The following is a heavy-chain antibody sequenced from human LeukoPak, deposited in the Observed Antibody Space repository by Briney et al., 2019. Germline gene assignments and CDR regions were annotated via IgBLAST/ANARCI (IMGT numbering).Heavy chain of an antibody. J-gene: IGHJ1*01. CDR2: IKQDGSEK. D-gene: IGHD6-19*01. V-gene: IGHV3-7*03. CDR3: ARDIIAVDIAEYFQR. Sequence: PGGSLRLSCAASGFTFSSYWMSWVRQAPGKGLEWVANIKQDGSEKYYVDSVKGRFTISRDNAKNSLYLQMNSLRAEDTAVYYCARDIIAVDIAEYFQRWGQGTLVTVSS. CDR1: GFTFSSYW.